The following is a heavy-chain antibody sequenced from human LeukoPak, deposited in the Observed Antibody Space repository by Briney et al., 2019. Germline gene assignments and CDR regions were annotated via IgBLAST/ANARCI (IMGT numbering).Heavy chain of an antibody. CDR2: IYPSDSDT. CDR1: GYSFPNYW. J-gene: IGHJ4*02. CDR3: ARWSSDSRGYYYFLEF. Sequence: GESLKISREGSGYSFPNYWIGWVRQMPGKGLEWMAIIYPSDSDTRYSPSFQGQATISADKSISTAYLQWSSLKASDTAMYYCARWSSDSRGYYYFLEFWGQGTLVTVSS. D-gene: IGHD3-22*01. V-gene: IGHV5-51*01.